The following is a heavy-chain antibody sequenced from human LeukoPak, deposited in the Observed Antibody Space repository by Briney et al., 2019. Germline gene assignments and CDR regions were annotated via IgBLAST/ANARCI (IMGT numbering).Heavy chain of an antibody. CDR3: ARESLDSSGYYLGYFEY. Sequence: SETLSLTCTVSGGSISSYYWSWIRQPAGKGLEWIGRIYTSGSTNYNPSLKSRVTMSVDTSKNQFSLKLSSVTAADTAVYYCARESLDSSGYYLGYFEYWGQGTLVTVSS. D-gene: IGHD3-22*01. V-gene: IGHV4-4*07. CDR1: GGSISSYY. J-gene: IGHJ4*02. CDR2: IYTSGST.